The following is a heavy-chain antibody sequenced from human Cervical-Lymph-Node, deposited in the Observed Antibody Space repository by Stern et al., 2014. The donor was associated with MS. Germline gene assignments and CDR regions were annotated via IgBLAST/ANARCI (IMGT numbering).Heavy chain of an antibody. Sequence: MQLVQSGAEVKKPGESVKISCEGSGYTFTSHWIAWVRQVPGKGLEWMGIIYPGDSDTGYIPSFQGRVTISADRSISTAYLQWRTLRASDTAMYYCARRGTTGTIDGFDIWGQGSMVTVSS. V-gene: IGHV5-51*01. J-gene: IGHJ3*02. CDR1: GYTFTSHW. CDR2: IYPGDSDT. CDR3: ARRGTTGTIDGFDI. D-gene: IGHD1-1*01.